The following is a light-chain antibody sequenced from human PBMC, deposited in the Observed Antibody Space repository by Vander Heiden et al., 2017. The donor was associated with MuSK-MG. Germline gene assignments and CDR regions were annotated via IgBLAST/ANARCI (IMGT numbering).Light chain of an antibody. Sequence: DIQMTQSPSSLSASVGDRVTITCQASQDISNLLNWYQQKPGKAPKLLIYEASNLETGVPSRFSGSGSGTEFTFTISSLQPEDIATYYCQQYDNLLFTFGPGTKVEIK. V-gene: IGKV1-33*01. CDR2: EAS. CDR3: QQYDNLLFT. CDR1: QDISNL. J-gene: IGKJ3*01.